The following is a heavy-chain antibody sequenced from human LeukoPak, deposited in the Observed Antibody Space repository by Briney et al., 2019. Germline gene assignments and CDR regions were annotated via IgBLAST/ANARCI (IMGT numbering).Heavy chain of an antibody. CDR3: ARGPIAAAGTEWFDP. J-gene: IGHJ5*02. CDR2: IYYSGST. V-gene: IGHV4-61*01. CDR1: GYSISSGYY. D-gene: IGHD6-13*01. Sequence: SETLSLTCSVSGYSISSGYYWGWIRQPPGEGLEWIGYIYYSGSTNYNPSLKSRVTISVDTSKNQFSLKLSSVAAADTAVYYCARGPIAAAGTEWFDPWGQGTLVTVSS.